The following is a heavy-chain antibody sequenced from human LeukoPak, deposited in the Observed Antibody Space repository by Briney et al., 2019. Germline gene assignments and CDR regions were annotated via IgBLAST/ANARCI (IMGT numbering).Heavy chain of an antibody. J-gene: IGHJ4*02. V-gene: IGHV3-43*02. CDR3: AKDIPITGDCVIRDDY. CDR2: IIGDGGST. Sequence: GGSLRLSCAASGFTFDDYAMQWVRQAPGKGLEWVSLIIGDGGSTYYADSVKGRFTISRDNSKNSLYLQMNSLRTEDTALYYCAKDIPITGDCVIRDDYWGQGTLVTVSS. CDR1: GFTFDDYA. D-gene: IGHD2-21*02.